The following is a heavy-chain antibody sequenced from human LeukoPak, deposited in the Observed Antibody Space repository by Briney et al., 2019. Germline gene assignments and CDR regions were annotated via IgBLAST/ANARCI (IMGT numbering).Heavy chain of an antibody. D-gene: IGHD3-16*01. Sequence: GGSLRLSCEASGFTFDEYGMSWVRQVPGKGLVWVSRINSDGSSTTYADSVKGRFTISRDNAKNTLYLQMNSLRAEDTAVYYCARGQYDDVGRGWFDPWGQGTLVTVSS. J-gene: IGHJ5*02. CDR2: INSDGSST. V-gene: IGHV3-74*01. CDR1: GFTFDEYG. CDR3: ARGQYDDVGRGWFDP.